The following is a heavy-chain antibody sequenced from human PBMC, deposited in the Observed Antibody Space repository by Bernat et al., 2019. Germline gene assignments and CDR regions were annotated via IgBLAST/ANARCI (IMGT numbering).Heavy chain of an antibody. V-gene: IGHV3-74*01. CDR3: ASLYCSSITCYDY. J-gene: IGHJ4*02. D-gene: IGHD2-2*01. CDR1: GFTFISYG. CDR2: INVDGGAT. Sequence: EVQLVESGGGLIHPWGSLRRSCAASGFTFISYGMSWVRQAPWKGPVLVSLINVDGGATYYADSVKGRFTISRDNTKNTLYLPLDNLRAEETAIYYCASLYCSSITCYDYWGQGTLVTVSS.